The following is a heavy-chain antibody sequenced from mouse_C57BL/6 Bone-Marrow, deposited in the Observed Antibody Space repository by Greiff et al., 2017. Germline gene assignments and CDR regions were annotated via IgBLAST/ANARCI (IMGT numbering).Heavy chain of an antibody. Sequence: QVQLQQSGAELARPGASVKLSCKASGYTFTSYGISWVKQRTGQGLEWIGEIYPRSGNTYYNEKFKGKATLTADKSSSTAYMELRSLTSEDAAVYFCAREGYWGPGAYWGQGTLVTVSA. V-gene: IGHV1-81*01. CDR1: GYTFTSYG. D-gene: IGHD3-1*01. CDR3: AREGYWGPGAY. CDR2: IYPRSGNT. J-gene: IGHJ3*01.